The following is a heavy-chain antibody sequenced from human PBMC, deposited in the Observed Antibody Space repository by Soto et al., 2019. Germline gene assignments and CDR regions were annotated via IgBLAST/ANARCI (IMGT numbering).Heavy chain of an antibody. CDR2: ISVSVGST. Sequence: EVQLLQSGGGLVQPGGSLTLSCGVSGFPFAPSTMSWVRQAPGXXLEXVSTISVSVGSTYSADSVQGRFTVSSDISDNTLFLRMTSLTADXTXXXXXXXRXXXXXXXXAXFXDHWGRGVLVTVSS. CDR3: XXRXXXXXXXXAXFXDH. CDR1: GFPFAPST. J-gene: IGHJ4*02. V-gene: IGHV3-23*01.